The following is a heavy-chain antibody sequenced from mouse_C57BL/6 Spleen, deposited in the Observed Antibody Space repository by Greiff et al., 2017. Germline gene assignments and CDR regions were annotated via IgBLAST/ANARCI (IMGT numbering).Heavy chain of an antibody. V-gene: IGHV2-2*01. J-gene: IGHJ3*01. D-gene: IGHD2-5*01. Sequence: VQGVESGPGLVQPSQSLSITCTVSGFSLTSYGVHWVRQSPGKGLEWLGVIWSGGSTDYNAAFISRLSISKDNSKSQVFFIMNSLQADDTAIYYCARVYYSNPSFAYWGQGTLVTVSA. CDR3: ARVYYSNPSFAY. CDR2: IWSGGST. CDR1: GFSLTSYG.